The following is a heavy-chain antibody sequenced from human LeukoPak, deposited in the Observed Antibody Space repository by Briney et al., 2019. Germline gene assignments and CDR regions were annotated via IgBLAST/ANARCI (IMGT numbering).Heavy chain of an antibody. D-gene: IGHD6-19*01. Sequence: GGSLRLSCVASGFSFSSYGMSWVRQAPGKGLEWVSGISDSGENTHYADSVKGRFTISRDLSTNTLFLQMNSLRAEDTALYYCAKIQGWFNAAFQIGGQGTMVTVSS. CDR1: GFSFSSYG. J-gene: IGHJ3*02. CDR3: AKIQGWFNAAFQI. CDR2: ISDSGENT. V-gene: IGHV3-23*01.